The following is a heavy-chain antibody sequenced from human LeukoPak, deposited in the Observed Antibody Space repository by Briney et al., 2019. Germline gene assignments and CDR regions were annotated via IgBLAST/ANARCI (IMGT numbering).Heavy chain of an antibody. Sequence: GGSLRLSCAASGFTFSSYAMSWVRQAPGKGLEWVSAISGSGGSTYYADSVKGRFTISRDNSKNTLYLQMNSLRAEDTAVYYCAKDFDYGDHVKADAFDIWGQGTMVTVSS. CDR2: ISGSGGST. V-gene: IGHV3-23*01. D-gene: IGHD4-17*01. CDR1: GFTFSSYA. CDR3: AKDFDYGDHVKADAFDI. J-gene: IGHJ3*02.